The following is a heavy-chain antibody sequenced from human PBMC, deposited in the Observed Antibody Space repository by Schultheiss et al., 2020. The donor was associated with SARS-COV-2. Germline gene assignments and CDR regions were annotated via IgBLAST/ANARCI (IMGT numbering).Heavy chain of an antibody. Sequence: YWSWIRQPPGKGLEWMGIIYPGDSDTTYSPSFQGQVTISADKSISTAYLQWSSLKASDTAMYYCARERENYYGSGRGGMDVWGQGTTVTVSS. D-gene: IGHD3-10*01. CDR2: IYPGDSDT. J-gene: IGHJ6*02. CDR3: ARERENYYGSGRGGMDV. V-gene: IGHV5-51*01. CDR1: YW.